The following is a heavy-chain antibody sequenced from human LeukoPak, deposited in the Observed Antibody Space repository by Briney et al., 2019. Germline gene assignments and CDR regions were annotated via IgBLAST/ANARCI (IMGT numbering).Heavy chain of an antibody. CDR2: MYSRGDT. Sequence: GGSLRLSCAASGFTVSDNYMSWVRQAPGKGLEWVSVMYSRGDTYYANSVKGRFTFSRDISKNTLYLQMNGLRTEDTAIYYCARDAPQVPAAGVLASWGQGTLVIVS. V-gene: IGHV3-53*01. CDR1: GFTVSDNY. D-gene: IGHD6-13*01. CDR3: ARDAPQVPAAGVLAS. J-gene: IGHJ5*02.